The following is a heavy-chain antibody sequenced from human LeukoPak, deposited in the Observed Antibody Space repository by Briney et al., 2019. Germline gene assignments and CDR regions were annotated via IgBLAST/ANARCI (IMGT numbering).Heavy chain of an antibody. CDR1: GFTFDDYA. D-gene: IGHD6-13*01. V-gene: IGHV3-9*01. CDR2: ISWDRGRI. CDR3: AKDSLSMGSSWFDY. J-gene: IGHJ4*02. Sequence: GGSLRLSCAASGFTFDDYAMHWVRQAPGNGLEWFSVISWDRGRIDYADSVQGRFTISRDNAKNSLYLQMNSLRAEDTALYYCAKDSLSMGSSWFDYWGQGTLVTVSS.